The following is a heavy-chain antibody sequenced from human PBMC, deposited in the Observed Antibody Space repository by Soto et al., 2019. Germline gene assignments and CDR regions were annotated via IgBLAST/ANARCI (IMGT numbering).Heavy chain of an antibody. CDR2: INTDGSST. D-gene: IGHD1-26*01. CDR1: GFTFSFYW. CDR3: ARDSYSGTPRIYYGMDV. Sequence: GGSLRLSCAASGFTFSFYWMHWVRQAPGKGLVWVSRINTDGSSTSYADSVKGRFTISRDNARNTLYLQMNSLRAEDTAVYYCARDSYSGTPRIYYGMDVWGQGTTVTVSS. J-gene: IGHJ6*02. V-gene: IGHV3-74*01.